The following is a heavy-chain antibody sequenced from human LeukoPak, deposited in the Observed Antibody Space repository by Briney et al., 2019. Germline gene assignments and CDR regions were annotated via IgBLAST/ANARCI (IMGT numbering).Heavy chain of an antibody. J-gene: IGHJ4*02. D-gene: IGHD5-18*01. CDR3: ARDLSGVTGYTYGRGIDY. Sequence: GGSLRLTCAASGFTFSSHWMSWVRQAPGKGLEWVANIKKDGSEKYYVDAVKGRFTISRDNAKTSLYLQMNSLRAEDTAVYYCARDLSGVTGYTYGRGIDYWGQGTLVTVSS. CDR1: GFTFSSHW. V-gene: IGHV3-7*01. CDR2: IKKDGSEK.